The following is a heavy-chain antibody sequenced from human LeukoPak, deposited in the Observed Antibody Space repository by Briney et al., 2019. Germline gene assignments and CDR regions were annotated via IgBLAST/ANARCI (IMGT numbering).Heavy chain of an antibody. D-gene: IGHD6-13*01. V-gene: IGHV3-30-3*01. CDR3: ARDRSGYSRINWFDP. CDR2: ISYDGTNK. CDR1: GFTFSNYA. Sequence: GSLRLSCAASGFTFSNYAMHWVRQAPGKGLEWVAAISYDGTNKYYADSVKGRFTISRDNSKNSLYLQMNSLRAEDTAVYYCARDRSGYSRINWFDPWGQGTLVTVSS. J-gene: IGHJ5*02.